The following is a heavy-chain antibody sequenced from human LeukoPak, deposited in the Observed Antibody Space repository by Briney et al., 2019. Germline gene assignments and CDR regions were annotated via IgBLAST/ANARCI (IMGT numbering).Heavy chain of an antibody. V-gene: IGHV1-2*02. CDR2: INPNSGGT. Sequence: ASVKVSCKASGYTFTGYYMHWVRQAPGQGLEWMGWINPNSGGTNYAQKFQGRVTMTRDTSISTAYMELSRLRSDDTAVYYCARDQNELRYFDWLLSGAYYYYYYGMDVWGQGTTDTVSS. CDR1: GYTFTGYY. D-gene: IGHD3-9*01. J-gene: IGHJ6*02. CDR3: ARDQNELRYFDWLLSGAYYYYYYGMDV.